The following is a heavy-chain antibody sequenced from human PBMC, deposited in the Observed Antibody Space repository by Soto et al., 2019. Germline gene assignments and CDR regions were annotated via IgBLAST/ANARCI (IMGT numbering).Heavy chain of an antibody. V-gene: IGHV3-23*01. CDR2: IDGSGGIT. CDR1: GFTFGTTD. J-gene: IGHJ5*02. CDR3: VKNSGWLNT. D-gene: IGHD3-10*01. Sequence: QLLQSGGGLVQPGGSLTLSCVASGFTFGTTDMSWVRQAPGEGLEWVSTIDGSGGITYYADSVKGRFTISRDNSRNTVYLQMNSLRGDDTALYYCVKNSGWLNTWGQGALVTVSS.